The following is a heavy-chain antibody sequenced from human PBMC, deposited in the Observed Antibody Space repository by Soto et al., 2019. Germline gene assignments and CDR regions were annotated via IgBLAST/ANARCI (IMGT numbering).Heavy chain of an antibody. CDR2: IIPILGIA. CDR3: AYDYIWGSYRYTGSGY. D-gene: IGHD3-16*02. V-gene: IGHV1-69*02. Sequence: ASVKVSCKASGGTFSSYTISWVRQAPGQGLEWMGRIIPILGIANYAQKFQGRVTITADKSTSTAYMELSSLRSEDTAVYYCAYDYIWGSYRYTGSGYWGQGTLVTVSS. CDR1: GGTFSSYT. J-gene: IGHJ4*02.